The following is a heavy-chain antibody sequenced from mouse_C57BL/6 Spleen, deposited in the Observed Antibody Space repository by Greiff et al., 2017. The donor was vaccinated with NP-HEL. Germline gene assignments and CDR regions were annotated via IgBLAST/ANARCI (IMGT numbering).Heavy chain of an antibody. CDR2: INYDGSST. J-gene: IGHJ2*01. V-gene: IGHV5-16*01. CDR3: ARVYYYGSSSYFDY. CDR1: GFTFSDYY. D-gene: IGHD1-1*01. Sequence: VESEGGLVQPGSSMKLSCTASGFTFSDYYMAWVRQVPEKGLEWVANINYDGSSTYYLDSLTSRFIISRDNAKNILYLQMSSLTSEDTATYYCARVYYYGSSSYFDYWGQGTTLTVSS.